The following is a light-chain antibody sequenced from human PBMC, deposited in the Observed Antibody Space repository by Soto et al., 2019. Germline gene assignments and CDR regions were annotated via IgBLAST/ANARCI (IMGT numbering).Light chain of an antibody. Sequence: QSALTQPPSASGSPGQSVTISCTGTSSDVGGYNFVSWYQQHPGKAPKLMIYEVDKRPSGVPDRFSGSKSGNTASLTGSGLQAEDEADYYCISDAVTTSYVFGTGTKLTVL. CDR3: ISDAVTTSYV. CDR1: SSDVGGYNF. V-gene: IGLV2-8*01. CDR2: EVD. J-gene: IGLJ1*01.